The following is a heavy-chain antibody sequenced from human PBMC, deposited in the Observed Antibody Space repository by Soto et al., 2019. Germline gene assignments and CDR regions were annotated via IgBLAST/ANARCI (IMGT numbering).Heavy chain of an antibody. D-gene: IGHD3-22*01. CDR3: AHRRVESSRLWDCGSFDI. Sequence: QITLKESGPTLVKPTQTLTLTCTFSGFSLYTSGVGVGWIRQPPGKALESLALIYWDDAKYHSPDLKSRLTITEDTPRNQVVLTMTNVDPLDTATYYCAHRRVESSRLWDCGSFDIWGQGTMVTVSS. J-gene: IGHJ3*02. CDR1: GFSLYTSGVG. V-gene: IGHV2-5*02. CDR2: IYWDDAK.